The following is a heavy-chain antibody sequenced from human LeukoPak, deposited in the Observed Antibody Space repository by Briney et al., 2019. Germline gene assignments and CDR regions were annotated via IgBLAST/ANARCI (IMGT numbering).Heavy chain of an antibody. CDR3: ARDLFYDNSGYYAFDS. J-gene: IGHJ4*02. V-gene: IGHV3-74*01. D-gene: IGHD3-22*01. CDR2: TNSDGSST. CDR1: GFTFSTYW. Sequence: GGSLRLSCAASGFTFSTYWMHWVRQAPGEGLVWVSRTNSDGSSTVYADSVKGRFTISRDNPKNTLFLQMNSLRAEDTAVYYCARDLFYDNSGYYAFDSWGQGTLVTVSS.